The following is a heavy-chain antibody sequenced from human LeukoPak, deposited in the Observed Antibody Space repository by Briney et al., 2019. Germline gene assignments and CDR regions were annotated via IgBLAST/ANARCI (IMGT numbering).Heavy chain of an antibody. V-gene: IGHV4-30-2*01. CDR2: IYHSGST. CDR1: GGSISSGGYY. D-gene: IGHD2-2*02. J-gene: IGHJ3*02. Sequence: SETLSLTCTVSGGSISSGGYYWSWIRQPPGKGLEWIGYIYHSGSTYYNPSLKSRVTISVDRSKNQYSLKLSSVTAADTAVYYCARDQAIVVVPAAIPGDIWGQGTMVTVSS. CDR3: ARDQAIVVVPAAIPGDI.